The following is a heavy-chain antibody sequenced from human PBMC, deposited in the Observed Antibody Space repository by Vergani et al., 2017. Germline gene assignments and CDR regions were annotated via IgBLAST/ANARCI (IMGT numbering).Heavy chain of an antibody. D-gene: IGHD2-15*01. Sequence: QVQLVQSGTEVKKPGASVKVSCKASGYNFPSYAMHWVRQAPGQRLEWMGWINAGNGNTRYSQKFQGRVTIIRDTSASTAYMELSSLTSEDTAVYYCARASAYCGCGTCYFHDYWGQGTLVTVSS. J-gene: IGHJ4*02. CDR2: INAGNGNT. CDR3: ARASAYCGCGTCYFHDY. V-gene: IGHV1-3*01. CDR1: GYNFPSYA.